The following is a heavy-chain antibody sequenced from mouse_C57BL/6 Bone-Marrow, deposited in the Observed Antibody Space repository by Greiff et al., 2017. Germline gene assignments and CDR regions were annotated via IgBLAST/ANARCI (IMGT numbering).Heavy chain of an antibody. Sequence: QVQLQQPGAELVRPGTSVQLSCKASGYTFTSYWMHWVKQRPGQGLEWIGVIDPSDSYTNYNQKFKGKATLTVDPSSSTAYMQLSSLTSEDSAVYYGARGVITTVWGYWGQGTTLTVSS. D-gene: IGHD1-1*01. CDR3: ARGVITTVWGY. CDR1: GYTFTSYW. V-gene: IGHV1-59*01. CDR2: IDPSDSYT. J-gene: IGHJ2*01.